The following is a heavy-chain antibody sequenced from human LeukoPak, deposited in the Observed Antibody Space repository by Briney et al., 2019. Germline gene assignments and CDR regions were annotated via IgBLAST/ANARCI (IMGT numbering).Heavy chain of an antibody. Sequence: GESLKISCKGSGYSFTSYWIGWVRQMPGKGLEWMGIIYPGDSDTRYSPSFQGQVTMSADKSFSTAYLQWSSLKASDTAMYYCARHPPPTYSSSSSYYFYGMDVWGQGTTVTVSS. V-gene: IGHV5-51*01. D-gene: IGHD6-6*01. CDR1: GYSFTSYW. J-gene: IGHJ6*02. CDR2: IYPGDSDT. CDR3: ARHPPPTYSSSSSYYFYGMDV.